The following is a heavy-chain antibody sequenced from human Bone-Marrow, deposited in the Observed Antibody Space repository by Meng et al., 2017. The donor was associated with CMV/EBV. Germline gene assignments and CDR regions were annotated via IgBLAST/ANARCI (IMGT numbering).Heavy chain of an antibody. CDR3: ARDSVPAHKTGDFHDYFYGMDV. CDR2: ISTSGNYI. V-gene: IGHV3-21*01. CDR1: GFTFNSYS. D-gene: IGHD2-2*01. J-gene: IGHJ6*02. Sequence: GGSLRLSCAASGFTFNSYSMNWVRQAPGKGLEWVSSISTSGNYIYYADSLKGQFTISKDNAKNSLYLQMNSLRGEDTAVYFCARDSVPAHKTGDFHDYFYGMDVWGQGTTVTVSS.